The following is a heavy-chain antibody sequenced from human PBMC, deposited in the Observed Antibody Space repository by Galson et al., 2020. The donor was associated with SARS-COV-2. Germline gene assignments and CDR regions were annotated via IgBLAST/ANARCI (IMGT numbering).Heavy chain of an antibody. D-gene: IGHD5-12*01. CDR1: GFTFSSYW. V-gene: IGHV3-7*03. CDR3: AREGDSGYDVMRGLYYYYGMDV. CDR2: IKQDGSEK. Sequence: GGSLRLSCAASGFTFSSYWMSWVRQAPGKGLEWVANIKQDGSEKYYVDSVKGRFTISRDNAKNSLYLQMNSLRAEDTAVYYGAREGDSGYDVMRGLYYYYGMDVWGQGTTVTVSS. J-gene: IGHJ6*02.